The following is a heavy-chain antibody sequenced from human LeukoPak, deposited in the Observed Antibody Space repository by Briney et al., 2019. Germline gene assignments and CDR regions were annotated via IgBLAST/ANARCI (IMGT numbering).Heavy chain of an antibody. D-gene: IGHD3-3*01. V-gene: IGHV3-7*01. CDR2: IKEDGSKK. J-gene: IGHJ4*02. Sequence: GGSLRLSCAASGFTFSTFWMSWFRQAPGKGLEWVANIKEDGSKKFYVDSVKGRFSISRDNAEDSLYLQMHSLRAEDTAVYYCARDVLPSDGSWCGYNPGYWGLGTLVTVSS. CDR1: GFTFSTFW. CDR3: ARDVLPSDGSWCGYNPGY.